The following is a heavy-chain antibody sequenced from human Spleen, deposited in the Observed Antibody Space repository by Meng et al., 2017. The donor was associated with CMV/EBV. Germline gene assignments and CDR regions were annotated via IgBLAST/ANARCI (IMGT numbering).Heavy chain of an antibody. CDR1: GFTFSSSA. CDR3: VRVFMYYDFWSGYYDY. J-gene: IGHJ4*02. CDR2: INSDGSST. D-gene: IGHD3-3*01. Sequence: GGSLRLSCAASGFTFSSSAMSWVRQAPGKGLVWVSRINSDGSSTSYADSVKGRFTISRDNAKNTLYLQMNSLRGEDTALYYCVRVFMYYDFWSGYYDYWGQGTLVTVSS. V-gene: IGHV3-74*01.